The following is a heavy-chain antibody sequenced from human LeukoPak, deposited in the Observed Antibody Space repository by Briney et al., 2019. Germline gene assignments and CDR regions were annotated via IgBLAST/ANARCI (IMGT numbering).Heavy chain of an antibody. CDR2: IYHSGST. V-gene: IGHV4-38-2*02. CDR1: GYSITSGYY. CDR3: AKSNGYGLVDI. Sequence: PSETLSLTCTVSGYSITSGYYWGWIRQPPGKGLEWIGSIYHSGSTHYNPSLNSRVTMSVGTSKNQVSLKLSSVTAADTAVYYCAKSNGYGLVDIWGQGTMVTVSS. D-gene: IGHD3-10*01. J-gene: IGHJ3*02.